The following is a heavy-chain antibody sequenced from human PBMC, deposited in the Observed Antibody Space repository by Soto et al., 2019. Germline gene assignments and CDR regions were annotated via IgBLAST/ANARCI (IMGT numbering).Heavy chain of an antibody. CDR2: TYYSGST. D-gene: IGHD3-22*01. Sequence: SETLSLTCTVSGGSISSGDYYWSWIRQPPGKGLEWIGYTYYSGSTCYNPSLKSRVTISVDTSKNQFSLKLSSVTAADTAVYYCGRDYYDSPNWFDPWGQGTLVTVSS. J-gene: IGHJ5*02. CDR1: GGSISSGDYY. CDR3: GRDYYDSPNWFDP. V-gene: IGHV4-30-4*01.